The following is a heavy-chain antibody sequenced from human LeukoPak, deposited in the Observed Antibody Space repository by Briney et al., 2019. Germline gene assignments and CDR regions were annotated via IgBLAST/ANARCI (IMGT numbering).Heavy chain of an antibody. CDR1: GFTFSSYA. CDR2: ISGSGGST. D-gene: IGHD3-22*01. CDR3: AKDPWLGGSTIVVVNNVFDY. J-gene: IGHJ4*02. V-gene: IGHV3-23*01. Sequence: PGGSLRLSCAASGFTFSSYAMSWVRQAPGKGLEWVSAISGSGGSTYYADSVKGRFTISRDNSKNTLYLQMNSLRAEDTAVYYCAKDPWLGGSTIVVVNNVFDYWGQGTLVTVSS.